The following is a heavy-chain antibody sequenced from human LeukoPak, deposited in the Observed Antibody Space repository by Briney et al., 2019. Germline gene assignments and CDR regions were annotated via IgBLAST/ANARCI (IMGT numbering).Heavy chain of an antibody. CDR1: GFTFSSYA. CDR3: AREKEGLGDFDY. J-gene: IGHJ4*02. Sequence: GGSLRLSCAASGFTFSSYAMSWVRQAPGQGLEWVSDITGSGGSTNYADSVKGRFTLSRDNSKNTLYLQMNSLRAEDTAVYYCAREKEGLGDFDYWGQGTLVTVSS. D-gene: IGHD7-27*01. CDR2: ITGSGGST. V-gene: IGHV3-23*01.